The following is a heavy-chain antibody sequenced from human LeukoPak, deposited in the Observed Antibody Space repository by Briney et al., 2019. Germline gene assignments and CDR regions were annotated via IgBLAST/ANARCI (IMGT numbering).Heavy chain of an antibody. CDR2: INPNSGGT. V-gene: IGHV1-2*02. D-gene: IGHD3-10*01. CDR3: ARNPLPIYGSGSYRPGVEYNWFDP. J-gene: IGHJ5*02. CDR1: GYTFTGYY. Sequence: GASVKLSCTASGYTFTGYYMHWVRQAPGQGLEWMGWINPNSGGTNYAQKFQGRVTMTRDTSISTAYMELSRLRSDDTAVYYCARNPLPIYGSGSYRPGVEYNWFDPWGQGTLVTVSS.